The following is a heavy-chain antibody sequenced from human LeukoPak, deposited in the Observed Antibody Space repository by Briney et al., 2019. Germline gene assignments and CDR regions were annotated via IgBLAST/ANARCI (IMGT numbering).Heavy chain of an antibody. CDR2: IMPLFNTA. CDR3: ARVDRYHYYLDV. CDR1: GGTFSSYS. V-gene: IGHV1-69*05. J-gene: IGHJ6*03. Sequence: TVKVSCKASGGTFSSYSITWVRQAPGQGLEWMGGIMPLFNTANYAQQFQGRVTITTDESTSTAYMELSSLRFEDTAMYYCARVDRYHYYLDVWGKGTTVTVSS.